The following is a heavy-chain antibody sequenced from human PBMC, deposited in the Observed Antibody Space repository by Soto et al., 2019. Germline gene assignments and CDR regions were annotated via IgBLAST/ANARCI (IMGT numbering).Heavy chain of an antibody. CDR3: AKGEVRGIIPSYFDY. CDR1: GFTFRWFG. Sequence: GGSLRLSCAGSGFTFRWFGMNWVRQAPGKGLGWVARISNDGSNEYYVDSVKGRFTISRDNSKNTLYLQMDSLRAEDTAVYYCAKGEVRGIIPSYFDYWGRGTMVTVSS. J-gene: IGHJ4*02. V-gene: IGHV3-30*18. D-gene: IGHD3-10*01. CDR2: ISNDGSNE.